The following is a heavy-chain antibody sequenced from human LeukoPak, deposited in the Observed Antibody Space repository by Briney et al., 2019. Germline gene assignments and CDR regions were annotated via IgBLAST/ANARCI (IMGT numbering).Heavy chain of an antibody. D-gene: IGHD7-27*01. J-gene: IGHJ4*02. Sequence: KPSETLSLTCAVYGGSFSGYYWSWIRQPPGKGLEWIGEINHSGSTNYNPSLKSRVTISVDTSKNQFSLKLSSVTAADTAVYYCAREGVGNYWGQGTLVTVSS. CDR3: AREGVGNY. CDR2: INHSGST. CDR1: GGSFSGYY. V-gene: IGHV4-34*01.